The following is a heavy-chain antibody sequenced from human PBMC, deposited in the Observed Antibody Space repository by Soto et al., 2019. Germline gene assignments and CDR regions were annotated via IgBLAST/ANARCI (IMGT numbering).Heavy chain of an antibody. Sequence: PSETLSLTCVVSDGSISTYDWWTWVRQPPGKGLEWIGKMFHSGSTYYNSSLKSRVTISVDRSKNHFFLNLTSVTAADTAVYYCATYRKFFQIWGQGTKVTVSS. CDR3: ATYRKFFQI. J-gene: IGHJ3*02. CDR1: DGSISTYDW. CDR2: MFHSGST. V-gene: IGHV4-4*02.